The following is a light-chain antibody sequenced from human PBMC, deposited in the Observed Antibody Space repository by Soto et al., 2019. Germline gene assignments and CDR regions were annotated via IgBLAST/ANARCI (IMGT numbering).Light chain of an antibody. Sequence: EIVMTQSPATLSVSPGERVTLSCRASQSVSTNLAWYQQKSGQAPRLLIYAASTRATGTPARFSGRGFGTDFTLSISGLQSEDFAVYHCQEYSNWPPTYTFGQGTKVDI. CDR2: AAS. J-gene: IGKJ2*01. CDR1: QSVSTN. CDR3: QEYSNWPPTYT. V-gene: IGKV3-15*01.